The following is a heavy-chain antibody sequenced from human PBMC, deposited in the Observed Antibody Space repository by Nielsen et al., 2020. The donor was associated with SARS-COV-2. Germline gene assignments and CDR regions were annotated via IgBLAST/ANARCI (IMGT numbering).Heavy chain of an antibody. Sequence: GGSLRLSCAASGFTFSSYAMSWVRQAPGKGLEWVSVIYSGGSSTYYADSVKGRFTISRDNSKYTLYLQMNSLRAEDTAVYYCAKVAIYGVIDYWGQGTLVTVS. V-gene: IGHV3-23*03. CDR2: IYSGGSST. CDR3: AKVAIYGVIDY. D-gene: IGHD4-17*01. J-gene: IGHJ4*02. CDR1: GFTFSSYA.